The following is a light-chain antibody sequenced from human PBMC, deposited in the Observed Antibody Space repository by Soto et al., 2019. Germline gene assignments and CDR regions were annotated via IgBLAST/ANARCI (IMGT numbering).Light chain of an antibody. CDR1: QSIRSH. V-gene: IGKV1-39*01. Sequence: DIQMTQSPSSLSASVGGRVTITCRASQSIRSHLIWYQQRPGKAPKVLIYAASSLQSGVPSRFSGSGSGTDFTLIISRLQPEDFATYYCQQSFSTPITFGQGTRLEIK. CDR3: QQSFSTPIT. CDR2: AAS. J-gene: IGKJ5*01.